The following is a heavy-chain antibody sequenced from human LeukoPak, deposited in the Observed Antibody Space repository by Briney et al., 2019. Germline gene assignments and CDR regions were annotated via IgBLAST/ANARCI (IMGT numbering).Heavy chain of an antibody. V-gene: IGHV4-39*07. Sequence: PSETLSLTCTVSGGSISSSSYYWGWIRQPPGKGLEWIGSIYYSGSTYYNPSLKSRVTISVDTSKNQFSLKLSSVTAADTAVYYCARWWRGPIAAAGSNYYYYYGMDVWGQGTTVTVSS. CDR3: ARWWRGPIAAAGSNYYYYYGMDV. CDR1: GGSISSSSYY. J-gene: IGHJ6*02. D-gene: IGHD6-13*01. CDR2: IYYSGST.